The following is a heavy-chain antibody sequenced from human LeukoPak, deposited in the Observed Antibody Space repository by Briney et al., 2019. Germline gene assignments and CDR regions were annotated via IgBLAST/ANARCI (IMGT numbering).Heavy chain of an antibody. CDR2: IYHSGST. J-gene: IGHJ3*02. V-gene: IGHV4-39*01. D-gene: IGHD3-10*01. CDR3: ASASSGSYADDAFDI. CDR1: GGSISSSSYY. Sequence: SETLSLTCTVSGGSISSSSYYWGWIRQPPGKGLEWIGSIYHSGSTYYNPSLKSRVTISVDTSKNQFSLKLSSVTAADTAVYYCASASSGSYADDAFDIWGQGTMVTVSS.